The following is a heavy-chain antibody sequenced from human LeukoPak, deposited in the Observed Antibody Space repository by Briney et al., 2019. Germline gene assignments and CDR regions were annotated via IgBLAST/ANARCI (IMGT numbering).Heavy chain of an antibody. CDR2: NYYSGIT. Sequence: SETLSLTCTVSGGSISSYYWSWIRQPPGKGLEWIGYNYYSGITNYNLSLKSRVTISVDTSKNQFTLKLSSVTAADTAVYYCAREYDSSSLFDYWGQGTLVTVSS. D-gene: IGHD3-22*01. J-gene: IGHJ4*02. CDR1: GGSISSYY. V-gene: IGHV4-59*01. CDR3: AREYDSSSLFDY.